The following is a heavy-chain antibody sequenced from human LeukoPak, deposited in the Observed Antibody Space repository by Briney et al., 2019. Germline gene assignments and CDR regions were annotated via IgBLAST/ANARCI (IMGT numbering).Heavy chain of an antibody. J-gene: IGHJ3*02. D-gene: IGHD2-21*02. CDR2: IIPILGIA. CDR1: GGTFSSHA. CDR3: ARDPYCGGDRYLII. V-gene: IGHV1-69*04. Sequence: ASVKVSCKGSGGTFSSHAVSWEREAPGQGLEWMGRIIPILGIANYAQKFQGRVTITADKSTSTAYMELSSLRSEDTAVYYCARDPYCGGDRYLIIWGQGTMVTVSS.